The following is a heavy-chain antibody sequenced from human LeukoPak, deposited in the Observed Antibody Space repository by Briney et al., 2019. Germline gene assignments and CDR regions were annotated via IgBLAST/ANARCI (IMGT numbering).Heavy chain of an antibody. D-gene: IGHD1-14*01. V-gene: IGHV1-2*02. CDR3: ARDLKITVGSP. CDR1: GYTFTGYY. CDR2: INPNSGDT. Sequence: ASVRVSCKASGYTFTGYYMHWVRQAPGQGLEWMGWINPNSGDTNYAQKFQGRVTMTRDTSISTAYMELSRLRSDDTAVYYCARDLKITVGSPWDQGTLVTVSS. J-gene: IGHJ5*02.